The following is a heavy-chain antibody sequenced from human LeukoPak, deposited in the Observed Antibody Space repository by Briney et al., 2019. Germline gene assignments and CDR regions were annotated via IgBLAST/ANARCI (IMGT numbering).Heavy chain of an antibody. CDR1: GYTLAELC. Sequence: GASGKAAWKLSGYTLAELCMHWERHAPGKGLEWVGRFDAEDSVTIYAQKFQGRVTMTEDTYTDTAYMELSSLRSEGMAVYYCATGDSSGYGYLDYWGQGTLVTVSS. CDR2: FDAEDSVT. D-gene: IGHD3-22*01. V-gene: IGHV1-24*01. CDR3: ATGDSSGYGYLDY. J-gene: IGHJ4*02.